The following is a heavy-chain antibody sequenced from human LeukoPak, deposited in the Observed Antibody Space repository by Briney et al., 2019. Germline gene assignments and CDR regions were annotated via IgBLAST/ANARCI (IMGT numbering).Heavy chain of an antibody. CDR2: ISSSGSTI. CDR3: ARDYGSGSYLAHPDY. D-gene: IGHD3-10*01. J-gene: IGHJ4*02. V-gene: IGHV3-48*03. CDR1: GFTFSSYE. Sequence: GGSLRLSCAASGFTFSSYEMNWVRQAPGKGLEWVSYISSSGSTIYYADFVKGRFTISRDNAKNSLYLQMNSLRAEDTAVYYCARDYGSGSYLAHPDYWGQGTLVTVSS.